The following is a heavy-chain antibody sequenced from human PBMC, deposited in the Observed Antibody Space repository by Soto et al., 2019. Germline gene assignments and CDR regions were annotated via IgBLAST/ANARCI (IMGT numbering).Heavy chain of an antibody. V-gene: IGHV4-59*01. CDR1: GGSSSSYD. CDR3: AGTYYYYYLDV. Sequence: SETLSLTCTVAGGSSSSYDGSWIRQPPGKGLEWIGYIYYSGSTNYNPSLKSRVTISVDTSKNQFYLKLSSVTAADTAVYYCAGTYYYYYLDVWGKGTTVTVSS. CDR2: IYYSGST. J-gene: IGHJ6*03.